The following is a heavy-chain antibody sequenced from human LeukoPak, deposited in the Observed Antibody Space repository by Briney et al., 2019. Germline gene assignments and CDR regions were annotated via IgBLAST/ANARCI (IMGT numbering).Heavy chain of an antibody. CDR1: GYSFTGYW. J-gene: IGHJ3*02. V-gene: IGHV5-51*01. D-gene: IGHD4-23*01. Sequence: GESLKISRKGSGYSFTGYWIGWVRQMPGKGLEWMGIIYPGDSDARYRPSFQGQVTLSADKSISTAYLQWSSLKASDTAMYYCARAYVGNSGAFDIWGQGTMVTVSS. CDR3: ARAYVGNSGAFDI. CDR2: IYPGDSDA.